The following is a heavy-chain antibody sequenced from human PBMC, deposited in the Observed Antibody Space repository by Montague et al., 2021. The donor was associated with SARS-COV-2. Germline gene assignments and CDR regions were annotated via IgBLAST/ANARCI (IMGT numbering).Heavy chain of an antibody. D-gene: IGHD3-9*01. Sequence: SVKVSCKASGYTFTSYGISWVRQAPGQGLEWMGWISAYNGNTNYXQKLQGRVTMTTDTSTSTAYMELRSLRSDDTAVYYCARDERYFDWSHYYYYGMDVWGQGTTVTVSS. V-gene: IGHV1-18*01. J-gene: IGHJ6*02. CDR3: ARDERYFDWSHYYYYGMDV. CDR2: ISAYNGNT. CDR1: GYTFTSYG.